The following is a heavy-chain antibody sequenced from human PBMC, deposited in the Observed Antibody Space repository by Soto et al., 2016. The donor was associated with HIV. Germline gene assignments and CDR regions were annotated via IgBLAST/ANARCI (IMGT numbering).Heavy chain of an antibody. J-gene: IGHJ3*02. CDR3: ARDRRPPFYXGSGSLGAFDI. D-gene: IGHD3-10*01. V-gene: IGHV3-66*01. Sequence: EEQLVESGEAWSSRGGPVRLSCAASGFTVSSNYMNWVRQAPGKGLEWVSITYTGGSTHYADSVKGRFTISRDNSKNMVYLQMNRLRAEDTAVYYCARDRRPPFYXGSGSLGAFDIVGPRDNGHRLF. CDR2: TYTGGST. CDR1: GFTVSSNY.